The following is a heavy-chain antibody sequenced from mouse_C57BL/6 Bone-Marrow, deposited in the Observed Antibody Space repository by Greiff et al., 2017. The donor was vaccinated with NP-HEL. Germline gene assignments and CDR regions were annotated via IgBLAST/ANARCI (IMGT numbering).Heavy chain of an antibody. J-gene: IGHJ1*03. CDR2: ISDGGSYT. CDR3: ARVPLYYGSSYWYFDV. V-gene: IGHV5-4*03. D-gene: IGHD1-1*01. Sequence: EVNVVESGGGLVKPGGSLKLSCAASGFTFSSYAMSWVRQTPEKRLEWVATISDGGSYTYYPDNVKGRFTISRDNAKNNLYLQMSYLKSEDTAMYYCARVPLYYGSSYWYFDVWGTGTTVTVSS. CDR1: GFTFSSYA.